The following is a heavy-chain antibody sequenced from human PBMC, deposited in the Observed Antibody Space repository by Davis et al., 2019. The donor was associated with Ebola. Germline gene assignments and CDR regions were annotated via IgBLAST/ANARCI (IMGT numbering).Heavy chain of an antibody. CDR1: GFTFNYYA. Sequence: GGPLRLSCAASGFTFNYYAMSWVRQAPGKGLEWVANIKQDGSEKYYVDSVKGRFTISRDNAKNSLYLQMNSLRAEDTAVYYCAREVAATHYYYYYGMDVWGQGTTVTVSS. CDR2: IKQDGSEK. D-gene: IGHD2-15*01. CDR3: AREVAATHYYYYYGMDV. J-gene: IGHJ6*02. V-gene: IGHV3-7*01.